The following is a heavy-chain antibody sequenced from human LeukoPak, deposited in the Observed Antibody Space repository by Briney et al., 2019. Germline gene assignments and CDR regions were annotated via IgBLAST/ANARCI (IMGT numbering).Heavy chain of an antibody. V-gene: IGHV3-23*01. CDR2: ISGSGGST. D-gene: IGHD6-19*01. Sequence: PGGSLRLSCAASGFTFSSYAMSWVRQAPGKGLEWVSAISGSGGSTYYADSVKGRFTISRDNSKNTLYLQMNSLRAEDTAVYYCAKCLAVAGTYYYYGMDVWGQGTTVTVSS. J-gene: IGHJ6*02. CDR1: GFTFSSYA. CDR3: AKCLAVAGTYYYYGMDV.